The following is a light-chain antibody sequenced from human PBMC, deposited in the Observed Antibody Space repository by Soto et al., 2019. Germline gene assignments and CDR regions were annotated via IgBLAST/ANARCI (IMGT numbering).Light chain of an antibody. Sequence: SYELTQPPSVSVAPGKTARITCGGNNIGGKSVNWYQQKPGQAPILVIYYDPDRPSGIPERFSGSNSGNTATLTISRVEAGDEADYYCQVWHTGGHPHVIFGGGTKLTVL. CDR3: QVWHTGGHPHVI. V-gene: IGLV3-21*04. CDR1: NIGGKS. CDR2: YDP. J-gene: IGLJ2*01.